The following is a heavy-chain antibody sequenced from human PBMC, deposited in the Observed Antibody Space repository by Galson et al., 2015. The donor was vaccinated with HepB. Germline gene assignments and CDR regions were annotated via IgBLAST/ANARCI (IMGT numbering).Heavy chain of an antibody. CDR1: GFTFSRYS. Sequence: SLRLSCAASGFTFSRYSMNWVRQAPGKGLEWVSSISSSSSYIYYADSVKGRFTISRDNAKNSLYLQMNSLRAEDTAVYYCARAAIAVAGELGYWGQGTLVTVSS. V-gene: IGHV3-21*01. D-gene: IGHD6-19*01. J-gene: IGHJ4*02. CDR2: ISSSSSYI. CDR3: ARAAIAVAGELGY.